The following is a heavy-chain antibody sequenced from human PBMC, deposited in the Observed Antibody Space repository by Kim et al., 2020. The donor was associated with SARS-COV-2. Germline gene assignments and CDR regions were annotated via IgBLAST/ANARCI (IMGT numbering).Heavy chain of an antibody. CDR2: IYYRGNT. V-gene: IGHV4-59*12. CDR1: GXSLSGYF. Sequence: SETLSLTCAVSGXSLSGYFWSWVRQSPGKPLEWIGYIYYRGNTKYNPSLASRLDMSVDTSKNQLSLNLAAVSAADTAVYYCARGSEGTCRTGRWSRFD. CDR3: ARGSEGTCRTGRWSRFD. J-gene: IGHJ4*01. D-gene: IGHD2-15*01.